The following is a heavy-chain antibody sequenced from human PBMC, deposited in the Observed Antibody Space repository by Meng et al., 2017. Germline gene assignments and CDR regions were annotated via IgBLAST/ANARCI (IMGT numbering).Heavy chain of an antibody. D-gene: IGHD5-18*01. V-gene: IGHV3-20*04. CDR3: ARFYFGYSYGPHHFDY. CDR1: GFTFDDYG. Sequence: GGSLRLSCAASGFTFDDYGMSWVRQAPGKGLEWVSGINCNGGSTGYADSVKGRFTISRDNAKNSLYLQMNSLRAEDTALYYCARFYFGYSYGPHHFDYWGQGTLVTVSS. CDR2: INCNGGST. J-gene: IGHJ4*02.